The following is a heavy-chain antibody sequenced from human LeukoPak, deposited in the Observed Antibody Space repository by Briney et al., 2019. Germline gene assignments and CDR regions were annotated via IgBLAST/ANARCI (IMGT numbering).Heavy chain of an antibody. Sequence: GSSVKVSCKASGGTFSSYAISWVRQAPGKGLEWMGGFDPEDGETIYAQKFQGRVTMTEDTSTDTAYMELSSLRSEDTAVYYCALYYYDSSGYYYNAFDIWGQGTMVTVSS. CDR3: ALYYYDSSGYYYNAFDI. D-gene: IGHD3-22*01. CDR1: GGTFSSYA. J-gene: IGHJ3*02. CDR2: FDPEDGET. V-gene: IGHV1-24*01.